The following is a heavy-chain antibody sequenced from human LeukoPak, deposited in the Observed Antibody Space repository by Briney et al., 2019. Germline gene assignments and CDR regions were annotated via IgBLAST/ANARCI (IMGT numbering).Heavy chain of an antibody. D-gene: IGHD3-16*01. V-gene: IGHV3-21*01. CDR1: GFTFSSYS. Sequence: GGSLRLSCAASGFTFSSYSMNWVRQAPGKGLEWVSSISSSSSYIYYADSVKGRFTISRDNAKNSLYLQMNSLRAEDTAVYYCEKVGASRGGKFNYGAREPLVTVPT. CDR2: ISSSSSYI. CDR3: EKVGASRGGKFNY. J-gene: IGHJ4*02.